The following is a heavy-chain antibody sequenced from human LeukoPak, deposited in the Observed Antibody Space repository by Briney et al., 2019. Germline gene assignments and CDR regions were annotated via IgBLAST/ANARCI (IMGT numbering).Heavy chain of an antibody. V-gene: IGHV1-8*03. J-gene: IGHJ4*02. Sequence: ASVKVSCKASGYTFTSYDINWVRQATGQGLEWMGWMNPNSGNTGYAQKFQGRVTITRNTSISTAYMELSSLRSEDTAVYYCARGNFGYSYGYWSTAYDGEFDYWGQGTLVTVSS. CDR2: MNPNSGNT. D-gene: IGHD5-18*01. CDR3: ARGNFGYSYGYWSTAYDGEFDY. CDR1: GYTFTSYD.